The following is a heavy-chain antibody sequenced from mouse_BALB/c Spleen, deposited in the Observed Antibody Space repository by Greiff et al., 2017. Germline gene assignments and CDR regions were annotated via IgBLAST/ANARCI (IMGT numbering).Heavy chain of an antibody. CDR1: GFTFSSYA. J-gene: IGHJ4*01. CDR2: ISSGGST. CDR3: ARGEVRRGYYYAMDY. Sequence: EVMLVESGGGLVKPGGSLKLSCAASGFTFSSYAMSWVRQTPEKRLEWVASISSGGSTYYPDSVKGRFTISRDNARNILYLQMSSLRSEDTAMYYCARGEVRRGYYYAMDYWGQGTSVTVSS. D-gene: IGHD2-14*01. V-gene: IGHV5-6-5*01.